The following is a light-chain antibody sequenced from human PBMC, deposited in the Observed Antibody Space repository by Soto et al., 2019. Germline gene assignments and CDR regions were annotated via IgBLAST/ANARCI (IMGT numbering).Light chain of an antibody. CDR1: SSDVGGYNY. CDR2: EVS. J-gene: IGLJ1*01. V-gene: IGLV2-14*01. CDR3: SSYTRSSPFYV. Sequence: QSVLTQPPSASGSLGQSSTFSCPGTSSDVGGYNYVSWYQQHPGKAPKLIIYEVSNRPSGVSNRFSGSKSGNTASLTISGCQAEDEAHYYCSSYTRSSPFYVFGTGTNVTVL.